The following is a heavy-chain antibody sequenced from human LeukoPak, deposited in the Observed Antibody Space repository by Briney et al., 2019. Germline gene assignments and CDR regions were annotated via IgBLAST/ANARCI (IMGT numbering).Heavy chain of an antibody. CDR1: GFTFDDYG. V-gene: IGHV3-20*04. CDR3: ARARGMIEPSYYFDY. D-gene: IGHD3-22*01. Sequence: GGSLRLSCAASGFTFDDYGMSWVRQAPGKGLEWVSGINWNGGSTGYADSVKGRFTISRDNAKNSLYLQMNSLRAEDTALYYCARARGMIEPSYYFDYWGQGTLVTVSS. J-gene: IGHJ4*02. CDR2: INWNGGST.